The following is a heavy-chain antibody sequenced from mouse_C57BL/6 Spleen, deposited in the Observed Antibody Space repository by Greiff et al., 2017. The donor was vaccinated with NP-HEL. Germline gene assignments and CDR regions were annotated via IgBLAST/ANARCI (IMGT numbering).Heavy chain of an antibody. J-gene: IGHJ3*01. V-gene: IGHV1-52*01. CDR3: ARVRYGNYAWFAY. CDR2: IDPSDSET. Sequence: QVQLQQPGAELVRPGSSVKLSCKASGYTFTSYWMHWVKQRPIQGLEWIGNIDPSDSETHYNQKFKDKATLTVDKSSSTAYMQLSSLTSEDSAVYYCARVRYGNYAWFAYWGQGTLVTVSA. CDR1: GYTFTSYW. D-gene: IGHD2-10*02.